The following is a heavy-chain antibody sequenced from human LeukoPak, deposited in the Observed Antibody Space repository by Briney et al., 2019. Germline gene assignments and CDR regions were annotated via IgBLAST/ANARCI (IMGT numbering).Heavy chain of an antibody. Sequence: SQILSLTCTVSGGSISSGGYYWSWIRQHPGKGLEWIGYIYYSGSTYYNPSLKSRVTISVDTSKNQFSLKLGSVTAADTAVYYCARVSYGSGRPFDPWGQGTLVTVCS. D-gene: IGHD3-10*01. CDR3: ARVSYGSGRPFDP. V-gene: IGHV4-31*03. CDR1: GGSISSGGYY. J-gene: IGHJ5*02. CDR2: IYYSGST.